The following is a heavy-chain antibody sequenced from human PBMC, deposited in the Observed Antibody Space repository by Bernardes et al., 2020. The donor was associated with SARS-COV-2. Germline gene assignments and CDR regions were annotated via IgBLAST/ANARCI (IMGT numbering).Heavy chain of an antibody. CDR2: VCYFENKK. D-gene: IGHD3-22*01. V-gene: IGHV3-33*01. CDR3: ARSNGGIYDSSGYEYYYYGMDV. Sequence: VVVCYFENKKYYADSVKCRFTISRDNSKNTLYLQMNSLRAEDTAVYYCARSNGGIYDSSGYEYYYYGMDVWGQGTMVTVSS. J-gene: IGHJ6*02.